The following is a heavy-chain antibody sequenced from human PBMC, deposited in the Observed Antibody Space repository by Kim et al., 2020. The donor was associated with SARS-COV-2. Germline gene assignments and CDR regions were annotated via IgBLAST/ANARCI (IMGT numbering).Heavy chain of an antibody. CDR2: IIPIFGTA. CDR1: GGTFSSYA. J-gene: IGHJ6*02. D-gene: IGHD2-8*02. CDR3: AREDIVLVVYAMRPYYYYGMDV. Sequence: SVKVSCKASGGTFSSYAISWVRQAPGQGLEWMGGIIPIFGTANYAQKFQGRVTITADESTSTAYMELSSLRSEDTAVYYCAREDIVLVVYAMRPYYYYGMDVWGQGTTVTVSS. V-gene: IGHV1-69*13.